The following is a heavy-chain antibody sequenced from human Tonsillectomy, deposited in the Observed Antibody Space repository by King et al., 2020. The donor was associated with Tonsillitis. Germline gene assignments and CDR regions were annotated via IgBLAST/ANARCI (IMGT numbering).Heavy chain of an antibody. J-gene: IGHJ4*02. CDR3: AKDFRGGISMVRGAPESDYYFDH. D-gene: IGHD3-10*01. Sequence: VQLVESGGGVVQPGGSLRLSCAASGFTFNNYGMHWVRQAPGKGLEWVSFILYDGSNKYYADSVKGRFTISRDNSKNTLYLQLNTLRPDDTAIYYCAKDFRGGISMVRGAPESDYYFDHWGRGTLVTVSS. V-gene: IGHV3-30*02. CDR2: ILYDGSNK. CDR1: GFTFNNYG.